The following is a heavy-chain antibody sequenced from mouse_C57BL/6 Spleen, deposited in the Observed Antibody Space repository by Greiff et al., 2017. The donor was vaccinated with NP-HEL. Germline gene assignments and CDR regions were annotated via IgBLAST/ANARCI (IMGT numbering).Heavy chain of an antibody. CDR3: ARGHYYGSSYLYYFDY. CDR2: IYPSDSET. CDR1: GYTFTSYW. J-gene: IGHJ2*01. V-gene: IGHV1-52*01. Sequence: QVQLQQPGAELVRPGSSVKLSCKASGYTFTSYWMHWVKQRPIQGLDWIGNIYPSDSETHYNQKFKDKATLTVDKSSSTAYMQLSSLTSEDSAVYYWARGHYYGSSYLYYFDYWGQGTTLTVSS. D-gene: IGHD1-1*01.